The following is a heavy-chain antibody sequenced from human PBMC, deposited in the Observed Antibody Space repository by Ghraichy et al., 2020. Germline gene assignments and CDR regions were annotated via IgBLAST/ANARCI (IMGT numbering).Heavy chain of an antibody. V-gene: IGHV3-49*03. D-gene: IGHD1-26*01. CDR3: TRAMGATAGPSDY. CDR2: IRSKAYGGKT. Sequence: GGSLRLSCTASGFTFGDYAMSWFRQAPGKGLEWVGFIRSKAYGGKTEYAASVKGRFTISRDDSKSIAYLQMNSLKTEATAVYYCTRAMGATAGPSDYWGQGTLVTVSS. CDR1: GFTFGDYA. J-gene: IGHJ4*02.